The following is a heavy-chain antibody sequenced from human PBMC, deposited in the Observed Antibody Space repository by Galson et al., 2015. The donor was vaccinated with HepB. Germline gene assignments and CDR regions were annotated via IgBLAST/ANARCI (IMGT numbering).Heavy chain of an antibody. V-gene: IGHV5-51*03. CDR3: ARREGMGVLL. Sequence: SGAEVKKPGESLKISCKGSGYSFANYWIGWVRQMPGKGLEWMGIIDPSDSLTRYSPSFQGQVTISADTSISTAFLQWSSLRASDTAIYYCARREGMGVLLWGQGTLVTVSS. CDR1: GYSFANYW. CDR2: IDPSDSLT. D-gene: IGHD3-16*01. J-gene: IGHJ4*02.